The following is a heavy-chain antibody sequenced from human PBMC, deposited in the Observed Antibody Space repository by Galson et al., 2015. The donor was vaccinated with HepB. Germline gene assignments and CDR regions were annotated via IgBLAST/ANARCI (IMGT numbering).Heavy chain of an antibody. CDR2: IRSKANSYAT. J-gene: IGHJ3*02. D-gene: IGHD3-10*01. V-gene: IGHV3-73*01. CDR1: GFTFSGSA. Sequence: SLRLSCAASGFTFSGSAMHWVRQASGKGLEWVGRIRSKANSYATAYAASVKGRFTISRDDSKNTAYLQMNSLKTEDTAVYYCTRQSGGSVTMVRGVSRAFDIWGQGTMVTVSS. CDR3: TRQSGGSVTMVRGVSRAFDI.